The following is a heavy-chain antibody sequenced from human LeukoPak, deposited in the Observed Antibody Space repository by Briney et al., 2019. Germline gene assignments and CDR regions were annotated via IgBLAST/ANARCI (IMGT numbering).Heavy chain of an antibody. CDR1: GYTFTGYY. CDR2: INPNSGGT. J-gene: IGHJ4*02. Sequence: ASVKVSCKASGYTFTGYYMHWVRQAPGQGLEWMGWINPNSGGTNYAQKFQGRVTMTRDTSISTAYMELSRLRSDDTALYYCARGPTYYYDSSGYYGHRNYFDYWGQGTLVTVSS. D-gene: IGHD3-22*01. V-gene: IGHV1-2*02. CDR3: ARGPTYYYDSSGYYGHRNYFDY.